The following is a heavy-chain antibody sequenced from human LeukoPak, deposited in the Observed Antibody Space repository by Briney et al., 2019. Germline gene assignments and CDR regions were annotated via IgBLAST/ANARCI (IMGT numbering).Heavy chain of an antibody. V-gene: IGHV4-59*08. J-gene: IGHJ4*02. CDR2: IYYSGST. CDR1: GGSFSGYY. D-gene: IGHD6-13*01. CDR3: ARHRVAAAGGSFDY. Sequence: SETLSLTCAVYGGSFSGYYWSWIRQPPGKGLEWIGYIYYSGSTNYNPSLKSRVTISVDTSKNQFSLKLSSVTAADTAVYYCARHRVAAAGGSFDYWGQGTLVTVSS.